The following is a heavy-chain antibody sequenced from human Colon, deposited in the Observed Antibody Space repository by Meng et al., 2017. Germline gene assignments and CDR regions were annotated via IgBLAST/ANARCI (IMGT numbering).Heavy chain of an antibody. J-gene: IGHJ4*02. CDR3: AGGPWEFDY. D-gene: IGHD1-26*01. V-gene: IGHV4-61*01. CDR2: VDYSGST. CDR1: GASVSSGNLY. Sequence: HGPPQGVGPGVLRPSETLSLTCTVSGASVSSGNLYWSWIRQPPGKGLEYIAYVDYSGSTHYNSSLKSRVTMSVDTSKKQLSLKLSSVTAADTAVYYCAGGPWEFDYWGQGTLVTVSS.